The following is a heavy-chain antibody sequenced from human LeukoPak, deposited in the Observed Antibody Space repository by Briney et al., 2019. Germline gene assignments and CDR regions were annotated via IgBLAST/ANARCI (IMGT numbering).Heavy chain of an antibody. V-gene: IGHV4-39*01. Sequence: SETLSLTCTVSGGSISSSYYYWGWIRQPPGKGLEWIESIYYSGSTYSNPSLKSRVTISVDTSKNQSSLKLTSVTAADTAVYYCATSLVVVKNWFDPWGQGTLVTVSS. D-gene: IGHD2-15*01. CDR1: GGSISSSYYY. CDR3: ATSLVVVKNWFDP. J-gene: IGHJ5*02. CDR2: IYYSGST.